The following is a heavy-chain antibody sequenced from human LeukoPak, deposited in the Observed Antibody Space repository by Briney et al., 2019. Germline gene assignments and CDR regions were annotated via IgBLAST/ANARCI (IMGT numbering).Heavy chain of an antibody. D-gene: IGHD2-2*01. CDR1: GYTFTGYY. J-gene: IGHJ6*02. Sequence: ASVKVSCKASGYTFTGYYLQWVRQAPGQGLEWMGWINPDSGGTEYAQGFQGRVTMTRDKSISTAYMELSRLRSDDTAVYYCARDHCSANSCYEDYYNGVDVWGQGTTVTVSS. CDR3: ARDHCSANSCYEDYYNGVDV. CDR2: INPDSGGT. V-gene: IGHV1-2*02.